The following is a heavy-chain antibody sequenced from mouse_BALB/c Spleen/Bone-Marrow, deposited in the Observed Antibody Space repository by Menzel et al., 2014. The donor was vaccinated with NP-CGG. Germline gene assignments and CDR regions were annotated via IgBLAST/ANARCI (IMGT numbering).Heavy chain of an antibody. Sequence: VQLVESGAELVRPGVSVKISCECSGYTFTDYAMHWVKQSQAKSLEWIGVISPYYVVGGYNQKFKGKATITIDKSSSTAYMELARLTSGDSTIYYDTRGVSSGLYYYAMDYWDQGTSVTISS. J-gene: IGHJ4*01. CDR2: ISPYYVVG. CDR3: TRGVSSGLYYYAMDY. CDR1: GYTFTDYA. D-gene: IGHD3-1*01. V-gene: IGHV1S137*01.